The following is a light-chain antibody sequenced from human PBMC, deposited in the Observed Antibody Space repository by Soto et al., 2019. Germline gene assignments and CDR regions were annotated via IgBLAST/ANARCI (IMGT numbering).Light chain of an antibody. V-gene: IGKV3-20*01. CDR1: QSVSNNY. CDR2: GAS. CDR3: QQYGSSPPIT. Sequence: EIVLTQSPGTLSLSPGERAPLSCRASQSVSNNYLAWYQQKPGQAPRLLIYGASNRATGIPDRFSGSGSGTDFTLTISRLEPEDFAVYYCQQYGSSPPITFGQVTRLEIK. J-gene: IGKJ5*01.